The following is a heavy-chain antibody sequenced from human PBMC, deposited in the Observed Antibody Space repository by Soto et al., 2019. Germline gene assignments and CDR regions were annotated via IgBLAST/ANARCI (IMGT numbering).Heavy chain of an antibody. CDR2: IIPILGIA. CDR3: ASSTSSTSLIEYFDY. D-gene: IGHD3-22*01. V-gene: IGHV1-69*02. CDR1: GGTFSSYT. Sequence: QVQLVQSGAEVKKPGSSVKVSCKASGGTFSSYTISWVRRAPGQGLEWMGRIIPILGIANYAQKFQGRVTITADKSTSTAYMELSSLRSEDTAVYYCASSTSSTSLIEYFDYWGQGTLVTVSS. J-gene: IGHJ4*02.